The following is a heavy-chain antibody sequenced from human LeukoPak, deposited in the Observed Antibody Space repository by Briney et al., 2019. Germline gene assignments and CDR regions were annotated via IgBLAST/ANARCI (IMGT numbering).Heavy chain of an antibody. Sequence: SETLSLTCTVSGGSISSSSYYWGWIRQPPGKGLEWIGSIYYSGSSYYNPSLKRRATISVDTPKNQFSLKLSSVTAADTAVYYCARGRSGRLLWFGELLGSYYYYYMDVWGKGTTVTISS. CDR2: IYYSGSS. V-gene: IGHV4-39*07. J-gene: IGHJ6*03. CDR1: GGSISSSSYY. D-gene: IGHD3-10*01. CDR3: ARGRSGRLLWFGELLGSYYYYYMDV.